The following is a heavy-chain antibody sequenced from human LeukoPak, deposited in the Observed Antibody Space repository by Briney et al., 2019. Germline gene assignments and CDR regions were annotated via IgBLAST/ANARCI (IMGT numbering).Heavy chain of an antibody. D-gene: IGHD3-10*01. CDR2: INHSGST. CDR1: GGSFSGYY. Sequence: SETLSLTCAVYGGSFSGYYWSWIRQPPGKGLEWIGEINHSGSTNYNPSLKSRVTISVDTSKNQFSPKLSSMTAADTAVYYCARVVFHYYGSGSYRGRYFDYWGQGTLVTVSS. J-gene: IGHJ4*02. CDR3: ARVVFHYYGSGSYRGRYFDY. V-gene: IGHV4-34*01.